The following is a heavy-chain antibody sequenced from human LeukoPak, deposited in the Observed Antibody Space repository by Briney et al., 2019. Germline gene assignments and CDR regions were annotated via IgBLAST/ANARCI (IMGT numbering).Heavy chain of an antibody. CDR2: ISGSGGST. V-gene: IGHV3-23*01. CDR1: GFTFSGYA. D-gene: IGHD2-15*01. J-gene: IGHJ4*02. Sequence: GGSLRLSCAASGFTFSGYAMSWVRQAPRKGLEWVSAISGSGGSTYYADSVKGRSTISRDNSKNTLYLQMNSLRAEDTAVYYCARDPDSSAFDYWGQGAQVTVSS. CDR3: ARDPDSSAFDY.